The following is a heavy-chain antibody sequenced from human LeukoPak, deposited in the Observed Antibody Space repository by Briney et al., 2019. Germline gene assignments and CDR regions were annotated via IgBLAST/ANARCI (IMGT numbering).Heavy chain of an antibody. CDR2: ISGSGDYT. V-gene: IGHV3-23*01. Sequence: GGSLRLSCAASGFTFSNYALSWVRQAPGKGLEWVPGISGSGDYTDYADSVKGRFTISRENSKNTLYLQMNSLRDEDTAVYYCAKGQAQGGTRYSGSDYWGQGTLVTVSS. J-gene: IGHJ4*02. D-gene: IGHD2-15*01. CDR1: GFTFSNYA. CDR3: AKGQAQGGTRYSGSDY.